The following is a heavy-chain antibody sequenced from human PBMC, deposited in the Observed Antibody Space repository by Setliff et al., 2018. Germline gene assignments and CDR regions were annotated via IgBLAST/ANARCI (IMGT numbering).Heavy chain of an antibody. V-gene: IGHV3-48*01. D-gene: IGHD3-22*01. CDR2: ISYSSGSI. CDR3: AKEDYSDSSGYYYETPWFDP. Sequence: HPGGSLRLSCEASGFTFSSYSMNWVRQAPGKGLEWVAHISYSSGSISYADSVKGRFTISRDNSQNTVFLQVNSLRPEDSAVYYCAKEDYSDSSGYYYETPWFDPWGQGTLVTVSS. J-gene: IGHJ5*02. CDR1: GFTFSSYS.